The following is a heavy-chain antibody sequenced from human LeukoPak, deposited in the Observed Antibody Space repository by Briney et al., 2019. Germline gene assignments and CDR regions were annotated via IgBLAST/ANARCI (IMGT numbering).Heavy chain of an antibody. CDR1: GGAFSDYS. CDR3: ARSRCSSISCASRGAFDI. CDR2: INHSGST. Sequence: SETLSLTCAVYGGAFSDYSWSWIRQPPAKGLEWIGEINHSGSTNYNPSLRSRVTISADTSENQFSLRLTSLTAADTAVYYCARSRCSSISCASRGAFDIWGQGTMVTVSS. V-gene: IGHV4-34*01. D-gene: IGHD2-2*01. J-gene: IGHJ3*02.